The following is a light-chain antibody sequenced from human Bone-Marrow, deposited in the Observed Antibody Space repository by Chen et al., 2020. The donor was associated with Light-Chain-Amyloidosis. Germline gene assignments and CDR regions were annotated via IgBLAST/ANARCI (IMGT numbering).Light chain of an antibody. CDR2: RDT. V-gene: IGLV3-25*03. CDR1: DLPTKY. CDR3: QSADSSGTYEVI. Sequence: SYELTQPPSVSVSPGQTARISCPGEDLPTKYAYWYQQKPGQAPVLVIHRDTERPSGISERFSGSSSATTATLTISGVQAEDEADYHCQSADSSGTYEVIFGGGTKLTVL. J-gene: IGLJ2*01.